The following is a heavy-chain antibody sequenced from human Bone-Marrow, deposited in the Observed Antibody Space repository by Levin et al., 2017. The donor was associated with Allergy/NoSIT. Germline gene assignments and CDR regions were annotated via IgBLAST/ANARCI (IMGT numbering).Heavy chain of an antibody. Sequence: GGSLRLSCEASGFTFEDYGMHWVRQVPGKGLQWVSGITAKSDNIGYADSVKGRFTVSRDNAKKSLFLQMNSLRPEDTALYYCARVRAAASGTGYFDSWGQGAWVTVSS. J-gene: IGHJ4*02. D-gene: IGHD1-26*01. CDR3: ARVRAAASGTGYFDS. V-gene: IGHV3-9*01. CDR1: GFTFEDYG. CDR2: ITAKSDNI.